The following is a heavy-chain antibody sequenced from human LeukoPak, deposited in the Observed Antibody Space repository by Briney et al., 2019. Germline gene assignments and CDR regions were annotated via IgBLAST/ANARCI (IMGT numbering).Heavy chain of an antibody. CDR3: AADIVVVVATPSGNVP. Sequence: GGSLRLSCAASGFTFSSYGMHWVRQAPGKGLEWVAFIRYDGSNKYYADSVKGRFTTSRDNSKNTLYLQMNSLRAEDTAVYYCAADIVVVVATPSGNVPWGQGTLVTVSS. V-gene: IGHV3-30*02. D-gene: IGHD2-15*01. CDR1: GFTFSSYG. CDR2: IRYDGSNK. J-gene: IGHJ5*02.